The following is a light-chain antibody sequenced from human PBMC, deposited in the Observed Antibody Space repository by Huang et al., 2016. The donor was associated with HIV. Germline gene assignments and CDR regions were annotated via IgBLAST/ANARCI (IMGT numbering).Light chain of an antibody. CDR3: QQYNKWPYT. V-gene: IGKV3-15*01. Sequence: EIVMTQSPVTLSVSPGERAALSCRASQDISTNLAWYQQKPGQAPRLLFYGASSRATSSPARFSGSGFETEFTLTISSLQSEDFAVYYCQQYNKWPYTFGQGTKLEIK. CDR2: GAS. CDR1: QDISTN. J-gene: IGKJ2*01.